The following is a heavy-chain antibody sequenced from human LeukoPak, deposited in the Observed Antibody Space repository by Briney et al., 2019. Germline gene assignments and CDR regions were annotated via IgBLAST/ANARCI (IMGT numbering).Heavy chain of an antibody. Sequence: ASVKLSCKASGYTFTSYDINWVRQATGQGLEWVGWMDTNSSNTSYAQKFQGRVTMTRNTPISTAYMELSSLRSEDTAVYYCARGPICFGELNCFDSWGQGTLVTVSS. V-gene: IGHV1-8*01. CDR1: GYTFTSYD. CDR2: MDTNSSNT. CDR3: ARGPICFGELNCFDS. D-gene: IGHD3-10*01. J-gene: IGHJ5*01.